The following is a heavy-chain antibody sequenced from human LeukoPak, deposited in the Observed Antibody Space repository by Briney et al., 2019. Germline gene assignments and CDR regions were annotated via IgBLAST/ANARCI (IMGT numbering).Heavy chain of an antibody. CDR3: ASPVGTTPEGLGL. J-gene: IGHJ4*01. D-gene: IGHD2-15*01. Sequence: GASVKVSCKASGYTFTGYYMHWVRQAPGQGLEWMGWINPNSGGTKYAQKFQGRVTMTRDTSISTSYMELTRLTSDDTAVYYCASPVGTTPEGLGLWGQGTLVTVSS. CDR2: INPNSGGT. CDR1: GYTFTGYY. V-gene: IGHV1-2*02.